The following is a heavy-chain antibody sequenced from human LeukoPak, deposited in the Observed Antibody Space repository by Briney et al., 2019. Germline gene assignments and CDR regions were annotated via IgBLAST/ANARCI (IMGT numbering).Heavy chain of an antibody. V-gene: IGHV4-61*02. CDR3: ARGIPRRAFDI. Sequence: TSETLSLTCTVSGGSISSGGYYWSWIRQPAGKGLEWIGRIYTSGSTNYNPSLKSRVTISVDTSKNQFPLKLSSVTAADTAVYYCARGIPRRAFDIWGQGTMVTVSS. CDR2: IYTSGST. CDR1: GGSISSGGYY. J-gene: IGHJ3*02.